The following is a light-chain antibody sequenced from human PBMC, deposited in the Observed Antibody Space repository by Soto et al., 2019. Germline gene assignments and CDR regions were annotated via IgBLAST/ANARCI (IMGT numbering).Light chain of an antibody. Sequence: QSALTQPASVSGSPGQSIAISCTGSSSDVGGYNYVSWYQQHPGKAPKLMIYDVSNRPSGISNRFSGSKSGNTASLTISGLQAEDEADYYSSSYTSSITYVFGTGTKLTVL. CDR2: DVS. V-gene: IGLV2-14*01. J-gene: IGLJ1*01. CDR3: SSYTSSITYV. CDR1: SSDVGGYNY.